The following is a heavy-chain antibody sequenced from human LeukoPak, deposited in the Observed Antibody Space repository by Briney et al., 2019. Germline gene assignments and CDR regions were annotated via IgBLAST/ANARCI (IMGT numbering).Heavy chain of an antibody. Sequence: PGGSLRLSCAASGFAFSVYEMYWVRQAPGKGLEWVSYISSSGGTRYYADSVKGRFTISRDNAKNSLYLQMNSLRAEDTAVYYCATLTVASSFDCWGQGTLVTVSS. V-gene: IGHV3-48*03. D-gene: IGHD6-19*01. CDR1: GFAFSVYE. CDR2: ISSSGGTR. CDR3: ATLTVASSFDC. J-gene: IGHJ4*02.